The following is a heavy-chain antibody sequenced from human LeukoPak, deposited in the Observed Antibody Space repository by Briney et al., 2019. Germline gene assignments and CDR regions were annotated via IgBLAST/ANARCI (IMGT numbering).Heavy chain of an antibody. CDR2: INHSGST. CDR1: GGSFSGYY. CDR3: ARARGWLLPYYFDY. D-gene: IGHD3-22*01. J-gene: IGHJ4*02. V-gene: IGHV4-34*01. Sequence: PSETLSLTCAAYGGSFSGYYWSWIRQPPGKGLEWIGEINHSGSTNYNPSLKSRVTISVDTSKNQFSLKLSSVTAADTAVYYCARARGWLLPYYFDYWGQGTLVTVSS.